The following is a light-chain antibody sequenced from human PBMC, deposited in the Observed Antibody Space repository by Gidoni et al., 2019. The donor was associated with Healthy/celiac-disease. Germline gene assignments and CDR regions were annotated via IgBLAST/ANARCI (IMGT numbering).Light chain of an antibody. Sequence: EIVLTQSPATLSWSPGERATLSCRASQSVSSYLAWYQQKPGQAPRLLIYDASNRATGIPARFSGSGSGTDFTFTISSLEPEDFAVYYCQQRSNWPITFGQGTRLEIK. J-gene: IGKJ5*01. CDR3: QQRSNWPIT. V-gene: IGKV3-11*01. CDR2: DAS. CDR1: QSVSSY.